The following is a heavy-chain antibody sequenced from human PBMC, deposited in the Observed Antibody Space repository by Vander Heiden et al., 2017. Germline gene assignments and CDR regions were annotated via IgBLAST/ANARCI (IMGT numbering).Heavy chain of an antibody. Sequence: VQLLESGGGLVQPGGSLSLPCAASGFTFSSYAMSWVRQAPGKGLEWVSAISGSGGSTYYADSVKGRFTISRDNSKNTLYLQMNSLRAEDTAVYYCAKENFDWLHYYYYYYGMDVWGQGTTVTVSS. J-gene: IGHJ6*02. CDR3: AKENFDWLHYYYYYYGMDV. CDR2: ISGSGGST. CDR1: GFTFSSYA. D-gene: IGHD3-9*01. V-gene: IGHV3-23*01.